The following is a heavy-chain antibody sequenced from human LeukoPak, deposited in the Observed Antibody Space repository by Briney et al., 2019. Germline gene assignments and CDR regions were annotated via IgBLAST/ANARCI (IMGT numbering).Heavy chain of an antibody. D-gene: IGHD6-19*01. V-gene: IGHV3-23*01. CDR1: GFTFSSYA. CDR2: ISGGGGST. J-gene: IGHJ4*02. CDR3: AKDQLGHSSGWSYFDY. Sequence: GGSLRLSCAASGFTFSSYAMSWVRQAPGKGLEWVSAISGGGGSTYYADSVKGRFTISRDNSKNTLYLQMNSLRAEDTAVYYCAKDQLGHSSGWSYFDYWGQGTLVTVSS.